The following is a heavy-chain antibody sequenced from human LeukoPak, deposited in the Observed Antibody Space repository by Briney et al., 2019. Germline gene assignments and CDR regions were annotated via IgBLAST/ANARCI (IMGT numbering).Heavy chain of an antibody. CDR2: VSTGSNYI. J-gene: IGHJ4*02. CDR1: GFTFSSYS. V-gene: IGHV3-21*01. Sequence: GGSLRLSCTASGFTFSSYSLNWVRQAPGKGLEWVSSVSTGSNYIYYADSVKGRFTISRDNDKNSLYLQMNSLRVEDTAVYYCASSIAAAGLDYWGQGTLVTVSS. CDR3: ASSIAAAGLDY. D-gene: IGHD6-13*01.